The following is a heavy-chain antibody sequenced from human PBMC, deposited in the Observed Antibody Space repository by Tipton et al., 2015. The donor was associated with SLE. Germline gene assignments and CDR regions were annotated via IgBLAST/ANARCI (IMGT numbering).Heavy chain of an antibody. Sequence: TLSLTCTVPGGSISSYYWSWIRQPPGKGLEWIGYIYYSGSTNYNPSLKSRVTISVDTSKNQFSLNITSVTAADTAVYYCARGSRGLGMDVWGQGTTVTVSS. CDR1: GGSISSYY. D-gene: IGHD3-10*01. CDR2: IYYSGST. CDR3: ARGSRGLGMDV. V-gene: IGHV4-59*01. J-gene: IGHJ6*02.